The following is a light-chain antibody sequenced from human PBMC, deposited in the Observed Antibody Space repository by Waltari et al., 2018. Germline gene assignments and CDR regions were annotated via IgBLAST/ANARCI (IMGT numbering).Light chain of an antibody. V-gene: IGLV2-23*01. Sequence: QSALTQPASVSGSPGQSITISCTGTSSDVGGSDLVSWYQHHPGKAPKPIIYEATKRPSGVCDRFSASKSDNTASLTISGLQADDEANYYCCSYAGSSTYVLFGGGTRLTVL. J-gene: IGLJ3*02. CDR3: CSYAGSSTYVL. CDR2: EAT. CDR1: SSDVGGSDL.